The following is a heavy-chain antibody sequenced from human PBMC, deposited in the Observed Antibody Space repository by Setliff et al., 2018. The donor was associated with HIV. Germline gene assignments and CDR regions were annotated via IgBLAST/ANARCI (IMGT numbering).Heavy chain of an antibody. J-gene: IGHJ4*02. D-gene: IGHD3-22*01. CDR3: VKDIDSEDWR. V-gene: IGHV1-2*02. CDR2: INPDSGGT. CDR1: AYTFTGYY. Sequence: ASVKVSCKASAYTFTGYYIHWVRQAPGQGLEWMGWINPDSGGTNLAQRFQGRVTMTRDTSIATAYMELLRPEDTAVYYCVKDIDSEDWRWGQGTLVTVSS.